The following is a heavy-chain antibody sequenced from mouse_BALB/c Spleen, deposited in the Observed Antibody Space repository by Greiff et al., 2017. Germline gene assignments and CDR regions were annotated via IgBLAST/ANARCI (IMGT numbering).Heavy chain of an antibody. D-gene: IGHD1-1*01. CDR3: TRYYGSSYWYFDV. J-gene: IGHJ1*01. V-gene: IGHV1-43*01. Sequence: EVKLQQSGPELVKPGASVKISCKASGYSFTGYYMHWVKQSPENSLEWIGEINPSTGGTSYNQKFKGKATLTVDKSSSTAYMQLKCLTSEESAVYYCTRYYGSSYWYFDVWGAGTTVTVSS. CDR1: GYSFTGYY. CDR2: INPSTGGT.